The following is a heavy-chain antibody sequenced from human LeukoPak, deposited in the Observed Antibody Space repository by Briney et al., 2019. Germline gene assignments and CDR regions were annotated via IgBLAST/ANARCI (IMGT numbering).Heavy chain of an antibody. D-gene: IGHD3-3*01. J-gene: IGHJ4*02. CDR2: INSDGSST. CDR1: GFTFSSFG. V-gene: IGHV3-74*01. Sequence: GRSLRLSCAASGFTFSSFGMHWVRQAPGKGLVWVSRINSDGSSTSYADSVKGRFTISRDNAKNTLYVQMNSLRAEDTAVYYCTTNPIGGFDYWGQGTLVTVSS. CDR3: TTNPIGGFDY.